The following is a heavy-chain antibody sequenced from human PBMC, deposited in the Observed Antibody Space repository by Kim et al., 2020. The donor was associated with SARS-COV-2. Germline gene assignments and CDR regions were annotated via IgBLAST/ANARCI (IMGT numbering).Heavy chain of an antibody. D-gene: IGHD3-22*01. J-gene: IGHJ4*02. CDR3: AKSLGYYYDSSGLLGY. Sequence: DSVKGRFTISRDNSKNTLYLQMYSLSAEDTAVYYCAKSLGYYYDSSGLLGYWGQGTLVTVSS. V-gene: IGHV3-30*02.